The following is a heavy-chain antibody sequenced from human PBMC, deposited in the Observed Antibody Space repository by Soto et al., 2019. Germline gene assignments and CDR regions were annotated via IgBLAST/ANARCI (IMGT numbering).Heavy chain of an antibody. D-gene: IGHD2-2*02. CDR2: INWNGRST. CDR3: VRCSSTSCYIMASFDY. Sequence: EVQLVESGGGVVRPGGSLRLSCAASGFTFDDYAMSWVRQAPGKGLEWVAGINWNGRSTTYADSLKGRFTISRDNAKNSLHLQINSLRAEDTALYFCVRCSSTSCYIMASFDYWGQGTLVTVSS. J-gene: IGHJ4*02. V-gene: IGHV3-20*04. CDR1: GFTFDDYA.